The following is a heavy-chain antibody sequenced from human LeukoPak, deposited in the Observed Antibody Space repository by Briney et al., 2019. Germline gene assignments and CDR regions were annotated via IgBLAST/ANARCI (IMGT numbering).Heavy chain of an antibody. CDR1: GFTFSSYG. V-gene: IGHV3-33*01. D-gene: IGHD5-12*01. Sequence: PGRSLRLSCAASGFTFSSYGMHWVRQAPGKGLEWVAVIWYDGSNKYYADSVKGRFTISRDNSKNTLYLQMNSLRAEDTAVYYCASNLLWLRLPYYYYGMDVWGQGTTVTVSS. CDR2: IWYDGSNK. CDR3: ASNLLWLRLPYYYYGMDV. J-gene: IGHJ6*02.